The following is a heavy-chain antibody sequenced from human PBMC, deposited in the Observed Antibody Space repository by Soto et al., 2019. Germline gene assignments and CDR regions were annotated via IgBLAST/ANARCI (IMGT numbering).Heavy chain of an antibody. V-gene: IGHV5-51*01. J-gene: IGHJ6*02. D-gene: IGHD2-21*01. CDR3: ARRHYCRGECTINPDSYSGRDA. CDR2: IYPGDSDT. CDR1: GYSFTSYW. Sequence: PGESLKISCKGSGYSFTSYWIGWVRQMPGKGLEWMGIIYPGDSDTRYSPSFQGQVTISADKSISTAYLQWSSLKASDTAIYYCARRHYCRGECTINPDSYSGRDAWGQGIRVT.